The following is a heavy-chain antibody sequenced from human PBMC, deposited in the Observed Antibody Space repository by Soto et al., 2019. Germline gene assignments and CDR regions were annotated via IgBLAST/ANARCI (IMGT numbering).Heavy chain of an antibody. Sequence: QLHLRESGPGLVKPSETLSLTCTVSGGSITSSSYYWGWIRQPPGKGLEWIGSIYYSGSTYYNPSRKRRVTIALDTSKSQFYLKMSSVTAADTAVYYCATQEVGGSYVYTFDPWGQGTLVTVSS. D-gene: IGHD1-26*01. CDR2: IYYSGST. J-gene: IGHJ5*02. CDR3: ATQEVGGSYVYTFDP. V-gene: IGHV4-39*01. CDR1: GGSITSSSYY.